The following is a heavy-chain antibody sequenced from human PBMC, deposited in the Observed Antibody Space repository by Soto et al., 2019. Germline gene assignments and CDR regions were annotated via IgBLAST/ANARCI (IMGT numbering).Heavy chain of an antibody. D-gene: IGHD6-13*01. CDR1: GYTFTSYG. V-gene: IGHV1-18*04. CDR2: ISAYNGYT. Sequence: ASVKVSCKASGYTFTSYGISWVRQAPGQGLEWMGWISAYNGYTNYAQKLQGRVTMTTDTSTSTAYMELRSLRSDDTAVYYCARVIGSAYSSSWYWFDPWGQGTLVTVSS. J-gene: IGHJ5*02. CDR3: ARVIGSAYSSSWYWFDP.